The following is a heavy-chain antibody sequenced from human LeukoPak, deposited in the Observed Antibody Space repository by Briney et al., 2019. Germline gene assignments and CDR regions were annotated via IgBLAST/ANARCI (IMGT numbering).Heavy chain of an antibody. V-gene: IGHV1-8*01. CDR1: GHTFTTYD. J-gene: IGHJ5*02. D-gene: IGHD2-21*02. Sequence: ASVKVSCRASGHTFTTYDLNWVRQAPGQGLEWLGWMSPNSGNTGYAQKFQGRVTMTRDTSISTAYMELSSLRSEDTAVYYCARDPTAYCGGDCYSGLSWGQGTLVTVSS. CDR3: ARDPTAYCGGDCYSGLS. CDR2: MSPNSGNT.